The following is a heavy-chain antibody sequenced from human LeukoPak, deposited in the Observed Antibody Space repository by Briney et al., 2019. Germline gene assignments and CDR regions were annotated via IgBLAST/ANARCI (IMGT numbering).Heavy chain of an antibody. V-gene: IGHV3-7*04. Sequence: PGGSLRLSCAVSGFTFSSYWMSWVRQAPGKGLEWVANINQDGGEKYYVDSVKGRFTVSRDNAKNSLYLQMNSLRAEDTAVYYCARGRIGSYWGQGTLVTVSS. D-gene: IGHD3-22*01. CDR2: INQDGGEK. CDR1: GFTFSSYW. CDR3: ARGRIGSY. J-gene: IGHJ4*02.